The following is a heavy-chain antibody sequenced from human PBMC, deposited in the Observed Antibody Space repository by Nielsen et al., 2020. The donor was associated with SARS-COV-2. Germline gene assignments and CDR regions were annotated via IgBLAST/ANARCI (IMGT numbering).Heavy chain of an antibody. CDR2: IWYDGTNE. D-gene: IGHD3-3*01. CDR3: ARDPEGLFWYFDL. CDR1: GFTFSSYG. V-gene: IGHV3-33*08. J-gene: IGHJ2*01. Sequence: GGSLRLSCTGSGFTFSSYGMTWFRQAPGKGLEWVAVIWYDGTNEYYADSVKGRFTISRDNSKNTLYLQMNSLRAEDTAVYYCARDPEGLFWYFDLWGRGTLVTVSS.